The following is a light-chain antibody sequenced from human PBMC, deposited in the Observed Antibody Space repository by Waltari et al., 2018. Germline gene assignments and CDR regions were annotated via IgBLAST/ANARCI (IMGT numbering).Light chain of an antibody. CDR3: MQGTNWPQS. J-gene: IGKJ2*03. CDR2: KVS. CDR1: QSLVYSDGNIY. Sequence: DVVMTQSPLSLPVTLGQPASISCRSSQSLVYSDGNIYLNWFQRRPGQSPRCLIYKVSRRDSGVPDRFSGSGSGTDFTLRISRVEAEDVGLYFCMQGTNWPQSFGQGTKLEIK. V-gene: IGKV2-30*01.